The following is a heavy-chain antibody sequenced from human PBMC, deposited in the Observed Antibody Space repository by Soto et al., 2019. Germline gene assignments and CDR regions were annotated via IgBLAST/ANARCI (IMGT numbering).Heavy chain of an antibody. V-gene: IGHV3-30*18. J-gene: IGHJ6*02. CDR1: GFTFSSYG. Sequence: QPGGSLRLSCAASGFTFSSYGMHWVRQAPGKGLEWVAVISYDGSNKYYADSVKGRFTISRDNSKNTLYLQMNSLRAEDTAVYYCAKDLGDSSGYFSYYYYYGMDVWGQGTTVTVSS. CDR3: AKDLGDSSGYFSYYYYYGMDV. D-gene: IGHD3-22*01. CDR2: ISYDGSNK.